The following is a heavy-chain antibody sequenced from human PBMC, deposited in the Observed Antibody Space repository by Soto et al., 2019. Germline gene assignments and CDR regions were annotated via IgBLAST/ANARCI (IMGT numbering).Heavy chain of an antibody. CDR1: GFTFSGYG. J-gene: IGHJ4*02. D-gene: IGHD6-13*01. CDR2: ITSSGSNT. Sequence: EVQLLESGGDLVQRGGSLRLSCAASGFTFSGYGMSWVRQAPGKGLEWVSSITSSGSNTYYVDSVKGRFTISRDNSKNTLYLQMNSLTVEDTAVYYCAKEQGRVAAALDYWRQGTLVTVSS. V-gene: IGHV3-23*01. CDR3: AKEQGRVAAALDY.